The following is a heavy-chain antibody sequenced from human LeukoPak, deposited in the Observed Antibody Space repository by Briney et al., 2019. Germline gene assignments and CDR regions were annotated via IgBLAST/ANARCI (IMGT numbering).Heavy chain of an antibody. V-gene: IGHV3-21*01. J-gene: IGHJ4*02. CDR2: ISTSGDST. CDR1: GFTFSSQN. CDR3: VKNGWLDY. D-gene: IGHD6-19*01. Sequence: GGSLRLSCAASGFTFSSQNMNWVRQAPGKGLEWVACISTSGDSTKYADSVEGRFTISRDNVENSLYLLMNSLRVDDTAVYYCVKNGWLDYWGQGIVVTVSS.